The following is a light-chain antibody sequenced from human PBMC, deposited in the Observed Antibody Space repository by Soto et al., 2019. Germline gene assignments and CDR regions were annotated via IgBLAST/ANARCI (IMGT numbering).Light chain of an antibody. V-gene: IGKV1-5*03. CDR1: QSLNNW. CDR2: KVS. J-gene: IGKJ1*01. Sequence: DIQMTQSPSTLSASIGDRVTITCRASQSLNNWLAWYQQKPGNAPKLLIYKVSNLESGVPSRFSGSGSGTEFTLTISSLQPDDFATYYCQQYNTYSWTFGQGTKVEIK. CDR3: QQYNTYSWT.